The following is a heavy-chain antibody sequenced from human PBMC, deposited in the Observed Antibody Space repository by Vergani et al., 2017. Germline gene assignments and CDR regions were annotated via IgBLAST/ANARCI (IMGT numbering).Heavy chain of an antibody. Sequence: QVQLVQSGAEVKKPGASVKVSCKVSGYTLTELSMHWVRQAPGKGLEWMGGFDPEDGETIYAQKFQGRVTMTEDTSTDTAYMELSSLRSEDTAVYYCATAQIRVDTAMVIMAFDIWGQGTMVTVSS. J-gene: IGHJ3*02. V-gene: IGHV1-24*01. CDR3: ATAQIRVDTAMVIMAFDI. D-gene: IGHD5-18*01. CDR1: GYTLTELS. CDR2: FDPEDGET.